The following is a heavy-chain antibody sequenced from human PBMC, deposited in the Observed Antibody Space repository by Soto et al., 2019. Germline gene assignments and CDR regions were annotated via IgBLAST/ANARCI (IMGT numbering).Heavy chain of an antibody. CDR1: GGSISSGGYY. J-gene: IGHJ5*02. Sequence: TLSLTCTVSGGSISSGGYYWSWIRQLPGKGLEWIGYIYYSGSTYYNPSLKSRVTISVDTSKNQFSLKLSSVTAADTAVYYCARDGGVESSSWMGNWFDPWGQGTLVTVSS. CDR2: IYYSGST. D-gene: IGHD6-13*01. V-gene: IGHV4-31*03. CDR3: ARDGGVESSSWMGNWFDP.